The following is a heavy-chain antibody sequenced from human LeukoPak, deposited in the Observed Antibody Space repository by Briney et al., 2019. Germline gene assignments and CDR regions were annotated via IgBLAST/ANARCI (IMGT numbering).Heavy chain of an antibody. CDR2: IYYSGSI. CDR1: GGSISSYY. Sequence: SETLSLTCTVSGGSISSYYWSWIRQPPGKGLEWIGYIYYSGSINYNPSLKNPATISVDTSKNQCSLKLSSVTDADTAVYYCARAASTGYYYYYMDVWGKGTTVTVSS. J-gene: IGHJ6*03. V-gene: IGHV4-59*01. D-gene: IGHD1-14*01. CDR3: ARAASTGYYYYYMDV.